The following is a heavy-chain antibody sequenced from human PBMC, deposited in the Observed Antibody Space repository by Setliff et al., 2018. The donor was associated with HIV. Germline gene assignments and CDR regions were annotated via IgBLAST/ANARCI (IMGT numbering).Heavy chain of an antibody. V-gene: IGHV4-34*01. J-gene: IGHJ4*02. CDR1: GGSFSANY. D-gene: IGHD5-18*01. CDR3: ARADIYGYVDF. Sequence: SETLSLTCAVYGGSFSANYWTWIRQPPGEGLEWIGEIHHTGSTNYNPSLKSRVTISADTSKKHFSLRLSSVTAADTAMYYCARADIYGYVDFWGQGTLVTVSS. CDR2: IHHTGST.